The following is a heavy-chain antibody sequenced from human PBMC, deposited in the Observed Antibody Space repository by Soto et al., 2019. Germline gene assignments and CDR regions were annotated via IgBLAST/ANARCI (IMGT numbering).Heavy chain of an antibody. CDR1: GYPISSGYY. Sequence: SETLSLTCAVSGYPISSGYYWGWIRQPPGKGLEWIGSIYHSGSTYYNPSLKSRVTISVDTSKNQFSLKLSSVTAADTAVYYCARSQGYCSSTSCYTSLSYYYGMDVWGQGTTVTVS. D-gene: IGHD2-2*02. CDR2: IYHSGST. J-gene: IGHJ6*02. CDR3: ARSQGYCSSTSCYTSLSYYYGMDV. V-gene: IGHV4-38-2*01.